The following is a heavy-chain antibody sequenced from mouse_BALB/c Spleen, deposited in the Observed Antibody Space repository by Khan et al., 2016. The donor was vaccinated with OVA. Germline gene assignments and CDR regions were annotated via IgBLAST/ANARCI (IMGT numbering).Heavy chain of an antibody. CDR1: GYTFTSYT. V-gene: IGHV1-4*01. CDR3: VRGRAYQRNGGWFAY. J-gene: IGHJ3*01. CDR2: INPSNGYT. Sequence: QVQLKESGAELARPGASVKMSCKASGYTFTSYTIHWIKERPGQGLEWIGYINPSNGYTNYNQKFKDKATLPTDKSSTTAYLQLSSLTSDDSAVDNCVRGRAYQRNGGWFAYWGQGTLVTVSA. D-gene: IGHD2-14*01.